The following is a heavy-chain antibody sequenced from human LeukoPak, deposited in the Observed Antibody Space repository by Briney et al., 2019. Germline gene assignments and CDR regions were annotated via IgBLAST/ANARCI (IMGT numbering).Heavy chain of an antibody. CDR2: INHSGSA. CDR1: GGSFSGYY. J-gene: IGHJ5*02. D-gene: IGHD6-13*01. V-gene: IGHV4-34*01. CDR3: ARESEAGTRYNCFAP. Sequence: SETLSLTCAVSGGSFSGYYWTWIRQPPGKGLEWIGEINHSGSANYNPSLKSRVTISLDTSKNQLSLQLNSVTPEDTAMYYCARESEAGTRYNCFAPWGQGTLVTVSS.